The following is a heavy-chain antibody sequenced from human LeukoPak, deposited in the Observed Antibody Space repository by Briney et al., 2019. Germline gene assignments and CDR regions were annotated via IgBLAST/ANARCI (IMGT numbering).Heavy chain of an antibody. CDR1: GFTFSSYG. Sequence: GRSLRLSCAASGFTFSSYGMHWVRQAPGKGLEWVAVISYDGSNKYYADSVKGRFTISRDNSKNTLCLQMNSLRVEDTALYHCAKGVLRGYTYGLDYWGQGTLVTVSS. CDR2: ISYDGSNK. V-gene: IGHV3-30*18. J-gene: IGHJ4*02. D-gene: IGHD5-18*01. CDR3: AKGVLRGYTYGLDY.